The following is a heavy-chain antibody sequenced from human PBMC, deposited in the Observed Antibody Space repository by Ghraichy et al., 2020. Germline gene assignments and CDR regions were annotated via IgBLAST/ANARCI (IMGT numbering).Heavy chain of an antibody. D-gene: IGHD6-13*01. Sequence: GGSLRLSCAASGFTFSDFYMDWVRQAPGKGLEWVGRIRSKANSYTTEYAASVKGRFTISRDDSRNSLYLQMNSLRTEDTAVYYCTRESGGPPRYSSNWYSGYYGMDVWGQGTTVTVSS. CDR2: IRSKANSYTT. CDR1: GFTFSDFY. V-gene: IGHV3-72*01. J-gene: IGHJ6*02. CDR3: TRESGGPPRYSSNWYSGYYGMDV.